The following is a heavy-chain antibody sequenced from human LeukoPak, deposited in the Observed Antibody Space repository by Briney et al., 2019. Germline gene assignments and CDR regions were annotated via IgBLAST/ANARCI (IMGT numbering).Heavy chain of an antibody. CDR3: ASTPYSSSWYWYFDY. V-gene: IGHV3-7*01. J-gene: IGHJ4*02. D-gene: IGHD6-13*01. Sequence: GGSLRLSCAASGFTFSSYWMSWVRQAPGKGLEWVANIKQDGSEKYYVDSVKGRFTISRDNAKNSLYPQMNSLRAEDTAVYYCASTPYSSSWYWYFDYWGQGTLVTVSS. CDR2: IKQDGSEK. CDR1: GFTFSSYW.